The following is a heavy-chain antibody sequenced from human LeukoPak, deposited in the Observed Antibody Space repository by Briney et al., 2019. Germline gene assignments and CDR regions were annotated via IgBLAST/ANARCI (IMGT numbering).Heavy chain of an antibody. J-gene: IGHJ4*02. Sequence: GGSLRLSCAASGFTVSSNYMSWVRQAPGKGLEWVSVIYSGGSTYYADSVKGRFTISRDNSKNTLYLQMNSLRAEDTAVYYCARGPEMATYDYWGQGTLVTVSS. CDR1: GFTVSSNY. CDR3: ARGPEMATYDY. V-gene: IGHV3-53*01. D-gene: IGHD5-24*01. CDR2: IYSGGST.